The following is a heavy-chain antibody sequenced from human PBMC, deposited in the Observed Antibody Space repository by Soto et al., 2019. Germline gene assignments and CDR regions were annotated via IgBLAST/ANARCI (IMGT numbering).Heavy chain of an antibody. CDR3: QVGANGPSEGRYGMDV. CDR1: GFTFSGSA. V-gene: IGHV3-73*02. J-gene: IGHJ6*02. CDR2: IRSKANSYAT. Sequence: EVQLVESGGGLVQPGGSLKLSCAASGFTFSGSAMHWVRQASGKGLEWVGRIRSKANSYATAYAASVKGRFTISRDDSKNTAYLQMNSLKTEDTAVYYCQVGANGPSEGRYGMDVWGQGTTVTVSS. D-gene: IGHD1-26*01.